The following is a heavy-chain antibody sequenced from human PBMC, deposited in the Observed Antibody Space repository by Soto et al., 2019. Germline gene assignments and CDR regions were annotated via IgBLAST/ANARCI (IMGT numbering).Heavy chain of an antibody. D-gene: IGHD6-13*01. CDR2: IYYSGST. V-gene: IGHV4-31*03. CDR3: ARDSASSWQFDP. J-gene: IGHJ5*02. Sequence: SETLSLTCTVSGGSISSGGYYWSWIRQHPGKGLEWIGYIYYSGSTYYNPSLKSRVTISVDTSKNQFSLKLSSVTAADTAVYYCARDSASSWQFDPWGQGTLVTVSS. CDR1: GGSISSGGYY.